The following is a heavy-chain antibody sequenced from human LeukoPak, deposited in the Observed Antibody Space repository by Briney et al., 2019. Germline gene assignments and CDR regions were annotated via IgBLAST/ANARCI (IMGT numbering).Heavy chain of an antibody. Sequence: ASVKVSCKASGYTFTSYGISWVRQAPGQGLEWMGWISAYNGNTYYAQKFRGRVTMTTDTSTSTAYMELRSLSSDDTAVYYCARGPHCSGATCYSQYFDFWGQGTLVPVSS. D-gene: IGHD2-15*01. CDR3: ARGPHCSGATCYSQYFDF. CDR2: ISAYNGNT. CDR1: GYTFTSYG. J-gene: IGHJ4*02. V-gene: IGHV1-18*01.